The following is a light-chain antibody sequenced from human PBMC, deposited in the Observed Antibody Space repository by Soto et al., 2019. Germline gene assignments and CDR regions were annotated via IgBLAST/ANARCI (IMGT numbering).Light chain of an antibody. CDR3: QQADSFPLT. Sequence: DIQMTQSPSSVSASIGDTVTITCRASQDISTLLAWYQQKPGKAPKLLIYGASTLESGVPSRFRGRGSGTDFTLTICSLQPEDFATYFCQQADSFPLTFGGGTKVEMK. V-gene: IGKV1D-12*01. CDR2: GAS. J-gene: IGKJ4*01. CDR1: QDISTL.